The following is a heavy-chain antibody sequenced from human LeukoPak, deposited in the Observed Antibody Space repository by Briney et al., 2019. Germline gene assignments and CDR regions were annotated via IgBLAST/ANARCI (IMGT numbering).Heavy chain of an antibody. Sequence: AETLSLTCAVYGGSFSGYYWSWIRQPPGKGLEWMGEINHSGSTNYNPSLKSRVPISVDTSKNQFSLKLSSVTAADTAVYCCAGGLITAAIVVVTAQNDYWGQGTLVTVSS. CDR1: GGSFSGYY. CDR3: AGGLITAAIVVVTAQNDY. CDR2: INHSGST. J-gene: IGHJ4*02. V-gene: IGHV4-34*01. D-gene: IGHD2-21*02.